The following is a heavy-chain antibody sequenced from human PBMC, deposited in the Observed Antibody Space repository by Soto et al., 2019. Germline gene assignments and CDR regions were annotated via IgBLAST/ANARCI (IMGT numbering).Heavy chain of an antibody. CDR1: GFALSTYS. J-gene: IGHJ3*01. Sequence: EVQLVESGGRLVKPGGSLRLSCAASGFALSTYSIGWVRQAAGKGLEWVSFTFNLHGSLYYADSVKGRFDISRDNAKNSVYLQMNSLRAEDTAVYYCAREEGYCVGGSCFRSAFDLWGQGTVVTVSS. D-gene: IGHD2-15*01. CDR3: AREEGYCVGGSCFRSAFDL. CDR2: TFNLHGSL. V-gene: IGHV3-21*01.